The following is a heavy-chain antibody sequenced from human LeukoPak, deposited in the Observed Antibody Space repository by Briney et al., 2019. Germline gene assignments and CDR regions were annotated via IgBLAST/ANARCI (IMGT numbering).Heavy chain of an antibody. V-gene: IGHV3-21*01. J-gene: IGHJ4*02. CDR1: GFTFSSYS. Sequence: GGSLRLSCAASGFTFSSYSMNWVRQAPGKGLEWVSSISSSSSYIYYADSVKGRFTISRDNAKNSLYLQMNSLRAEDTAVYYCARAPAYYYGSGSHVDYWGQGTLVTASA. CDR3: ARAPAYYYGSGSHVDY. D-gene: IGHD3-10*01. CDR2: ISSSSSYI.